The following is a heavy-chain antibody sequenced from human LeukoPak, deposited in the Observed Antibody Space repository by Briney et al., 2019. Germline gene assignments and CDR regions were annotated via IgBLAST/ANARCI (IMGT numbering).Heavy chain of an antibody. J-gene: IGHJ4*02. D-gene: IGHD6-13*01. CDR3: AKVISSSCGIGGY. V-gene: IGHV3-23*01. Sequence: PGGSLRLSCAASGFTLSSYAMSWVRRAPGKGLEWVSDICASGGSTYYADSVKGRFTISRDTSKNTLYLQMNSLRAEDTAVYYCAKVISSSCGIGGYWGQGTLVTVSS. CDR1: GFTLSSYA. CDR2: ICASGGST.